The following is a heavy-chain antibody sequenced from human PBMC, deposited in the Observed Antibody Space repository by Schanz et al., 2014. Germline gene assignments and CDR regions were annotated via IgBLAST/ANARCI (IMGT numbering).Heavy chain of an antibody. D-gene: IGHD6-13*01. Sequence: QLQLQESGPGLVNPSETLSLTCTVSGGSISSIGFYWGWIRQPPGKGLEWIGRMYYSGSTYYNPSLKSRVTISVDTSKNQFALMLGSVTAADTAVYYCARAAGPVDYWGQGTLVTVSS. CDR1: GGSISSIGFY. J-gene: IGHJ4*02. CDR2: MYYSGST. CDR3: ARAAGPVDY. V-gene: IGHV4-39*07.